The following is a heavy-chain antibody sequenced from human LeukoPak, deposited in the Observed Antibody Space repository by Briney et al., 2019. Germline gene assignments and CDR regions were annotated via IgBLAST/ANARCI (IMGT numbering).Heavy chain of an antibody. CDR3: ARDIAIFGVVTLFDY. CDR2: IYTSGST. CDR1: GGSISSYY. D-gene: IGHD3-3*01. J-gene: IGHJ4*02. Sequence: PSETLSLTCTVSGGSISSYYWSWIRQPAGKGLEWIGRIYTSGSTNYNPSLKSRVTLSIDTSKNQFSLRLSSVTAADTAVYYCARDIAIFGVVTLFDYWGQGTLVTVSS. V-gene: IGHV4-4*07.